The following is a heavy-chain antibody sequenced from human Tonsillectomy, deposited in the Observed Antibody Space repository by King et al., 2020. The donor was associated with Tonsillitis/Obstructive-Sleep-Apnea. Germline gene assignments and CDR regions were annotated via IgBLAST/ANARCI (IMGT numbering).Heavy chain of an antibody. CDR1: GFTFGDYA. J-gene: IGHJ4*02. CDR3: TSLEYGYGLGYFDY. V-gene: IGHV3-49*04. CDR2: IRSKAYGGTT. D-gene: IGHD5-18*01. Sequence: QLVQSGGGLVQPGRSLRLSCTASGFTFGDYAMSWVRQAPGKGLEWVGFIRSKAYGGTTEYAASVKGRFTISRDDTKSIAYLQMNSLKTEDTAVYYCTSLEYGYGLGYFDYWGQGTLVTVSS.